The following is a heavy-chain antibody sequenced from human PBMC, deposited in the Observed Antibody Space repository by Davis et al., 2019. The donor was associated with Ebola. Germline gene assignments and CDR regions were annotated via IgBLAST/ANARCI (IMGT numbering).Heavy chain of an antibody. CDR2: INHSGST. Sequence: SETLSLTCAVYGGSFSGYYWSWIRQPPGKGLEWIGEINHSGSTNYNPSLKSRVTISVDTSKNQFSLKLSSVTAADTAVYYCARAPVLWFRFDYWGQGTLVTVSS. CDR1: GGSFSGYY. D-gene: IGHD3-10*01. J-gene: IGHJ4*02. CDR3: ARAPVLWFRFDY. V-gene: IGHV4-34*01.